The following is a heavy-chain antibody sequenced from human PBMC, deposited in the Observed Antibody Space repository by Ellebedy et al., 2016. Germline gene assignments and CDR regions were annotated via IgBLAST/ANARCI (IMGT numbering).Heavy chain of an antibody. CDR1: GFTFSSYA. CDR2: IKGKTDGEST. D-gene: IGHD1-26*01. Sequence: GESLKISCAASGFTFSSYAMTWVRQAPGKGLEWVGRIKGKTDGESTDYAAPVKGRFTISRHRTRNTLFLQMNSLKIGDTAMYYCTTSIVGIGKWGQGTMVTVSS. V-gene: IGHV3-15*01. CDR3: TTSIVGIGK. J-gene: IGHJ4*02.